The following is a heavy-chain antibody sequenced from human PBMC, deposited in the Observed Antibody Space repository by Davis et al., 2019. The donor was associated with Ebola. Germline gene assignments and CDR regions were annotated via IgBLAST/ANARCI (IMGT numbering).Heavy chain of an antibody. Sequence: ESLKISCSASGFTFSSYAMHWVRQSPGKGLEFIGYFSYSGTTNYNPSLMSRASISVDTSNNHFSLKLTSVTATDTAVYYCARRQWLLPNYWYFDLWGRGTLVHVSS. V-gene: IGHV4-59*08. D-gene: IGHD6-19*01. J-gene: IGHJ2*01. CDR3: ARRQWLLPNYWYFDL. CDR1: GFTFSSYA. CDR2: FSYSGTT.